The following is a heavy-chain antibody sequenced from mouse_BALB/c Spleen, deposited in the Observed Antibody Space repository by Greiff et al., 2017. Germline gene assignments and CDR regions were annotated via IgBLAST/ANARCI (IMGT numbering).Heavy chain of an antibody. CDR3: AIDYGNYRRFAY. Sequence: QVQLKQPGAELVKPGAPVKLSCKASGYTFTSYWMNWVKQRPGRGLEWIGRIDPSDSETHYNQKFKDKATLTVDKSSSTAYIQLSSLTSEDSAVYYCAIDYGNYRRFAYWGQGTLVTVSA. J-gene: IGHJ3*01. D-gene: IGHD2-1*01. CDR1: GYTFTSYW. CDR2: IDPSDSET. V-gene: IGHV1-69*02.